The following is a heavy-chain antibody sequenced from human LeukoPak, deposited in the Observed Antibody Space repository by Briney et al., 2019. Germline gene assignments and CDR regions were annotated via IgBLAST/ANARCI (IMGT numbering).Heavy chain of an antibody. J-gene: IGHJ4*02. CDR1: GFTFSSYW. Sequence: GPLRLSCAASGFTFSSYWMHWVRQAPGKGLVWVSRINSDGSSTSYADSVKGRFTISRDNAKNTLYLQMDSLRAEDTAVYYCARQEQSFRISSYFDYWGQGTLVTVSS. CDR2: INSDGSST. CDR3: ARQEQSFRISSYFDY. D-gene: IGHD6-13*01. V-gene: IGHV3-74*01.